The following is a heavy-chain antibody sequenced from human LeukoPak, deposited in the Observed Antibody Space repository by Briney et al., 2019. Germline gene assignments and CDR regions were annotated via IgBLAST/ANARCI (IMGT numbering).Heavy chain of an antibody. V-gene: IGHV3-21*01. J-gene: IGHJ5*02. CDR3: ARETQLVGP. CDR2: ISSSSYI. Sequence: GGSLTLSCAASGFTFSSYSMNWVRQAPGKGLEWVSSISSSSYIYYADSVKGRFTISRDNAKNSLYLQMNSLSAEDTAVYYCARETQLVGPWGQGTLVTVSS. CDR1: GFTFSSYS. D-gene: IGHD1-26*01.